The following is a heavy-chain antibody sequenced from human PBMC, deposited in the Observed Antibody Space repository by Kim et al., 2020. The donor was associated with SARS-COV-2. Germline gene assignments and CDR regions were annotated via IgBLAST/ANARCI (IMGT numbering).Heavy chain of an antibody. V-gene: IGHV4-34*01. CDR2: INHSGST. CDR3: ARQNYYEYFRGSYRYSHFDY. Sequence: SETLSLTCAVYGGSFSGYYWSWIRQPPGKGLEWIGEINHSGSTNYNPSLKSRVTISVDTSKNQFSLNLSSVTAADTAVYYCARQNYYEYFRGSYRYSHFDYWGQGTLVTVSS. D-gene: IGHD3-16*02. CDR1: GGSFSGYY. J-gene: IGHJ4*02.